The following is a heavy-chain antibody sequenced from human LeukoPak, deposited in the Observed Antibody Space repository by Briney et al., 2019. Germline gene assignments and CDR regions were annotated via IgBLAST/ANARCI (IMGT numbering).Heavy chain of an antibody. CDR2: ISRGSHYI. Sequence: TGGSLRLSCAASGFTFSSFSMNWVRQAPGKGLEWVSSISRGSHYIYYADSVKGRFTISRDNAKNSLYLQMNSLRAEDTAVYYCARDPPFIIGTTFFDYWGQGTLVTVSS. CDR3: ARDPPFIIGTTFFDY. J-gene: IGHJ4*02. V-gene: IGHV3-21*01. CDR1: GFTFSSFS. D-gene: IGHD1-20*01.